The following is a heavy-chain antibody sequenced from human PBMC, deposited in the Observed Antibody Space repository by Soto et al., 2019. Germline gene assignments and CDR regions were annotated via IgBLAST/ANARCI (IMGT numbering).Heavy chain of an antibody. CDR2: IYYSGST. J-gene: IGHJ1*01. CDR3: AIYDSSGSRGFQH. V-gene: IGHV4-31*03. D-gene: IGHD3-22*01. Sequence: SETLSLTCTVSGGSISSGAYYWSWIRQHPGKGLEWIGYIYYSGSTYYNPSLKSRVTISVDTSKNQFSLKLSSVTAADTAVYYCAIYDSSGSRGFQHGGQGTLVTVS. CDR1: GGSISSGAYY.